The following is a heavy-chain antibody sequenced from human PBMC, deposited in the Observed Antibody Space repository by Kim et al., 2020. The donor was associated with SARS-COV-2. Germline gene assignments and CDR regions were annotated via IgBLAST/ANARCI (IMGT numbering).Heavy chain of an antibody. CDR1: GYTFTSYA. D-gene: IGHD3-9*01. V-gene: IGHV1-3*01. J-gene: IGHJ6*02. CDR2: INAGNGNT. Sequence: ASVKVSCKASGYTFTSYAMHWVRQAPGQRLEWMVWINAGNGNTKYSQKFQGRVTITRDTSASTAYMELSSLRSEDTAVYYCARDKGTYYDILTGYYMGNYYYYYGMDVWGQGTTVTVSS. CDR3: ARDKGTYYDILTGYYMGNYYYYYGMDV.